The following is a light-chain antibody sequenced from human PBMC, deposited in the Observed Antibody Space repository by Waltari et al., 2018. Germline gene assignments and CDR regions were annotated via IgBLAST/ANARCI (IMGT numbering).Light chain of an antibody. V-gene: IGLV3-1*01. CDR3: QAWDATSHVT. CDR2: EDA. J-gene: IGLJ2*01. Sequence: SYELTQPPSVSVSPGQTASIPFSGDMLGNKYVSWFQQTPGQSPVLVIYEDAKRPSGVPARISGSNSDNIATLTISETQATDEADYYCQAWDATSHVTFGGGTKLTVL. CDR1: MLGNKY.